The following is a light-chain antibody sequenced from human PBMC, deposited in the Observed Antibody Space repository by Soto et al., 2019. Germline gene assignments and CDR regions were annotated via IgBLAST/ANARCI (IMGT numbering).Light chain of an antibody. CDR1: SYNVGKNL. J-gene: IGLJ2*01. CDR2: KNN. V-gene: IGLV1-44*01. Sequence: QSVLTQPPSASGTPGQRVTISCSGGSYNVGKNLVYWYQQRPGTAPKLIIFKNNQRPSGVPDRFSGSKSGTSASLASSGLQSEDEADYYCAAWDDSLNGVVFGGGTKLTVL. CDR3: AAWDDSLNGVV.